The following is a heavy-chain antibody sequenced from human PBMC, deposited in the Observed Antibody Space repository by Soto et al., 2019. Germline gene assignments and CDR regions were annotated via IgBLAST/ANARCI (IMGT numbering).Heavy chain of an antibody. J-gene: IGHJ5*02. Sequence: SGPTLVNPTQTLTLTCTFSGFSLSTSGVGVGWIRQPPGKALEWLALIYWNDDKRYSPSLKSRLTITKDTSKNQVVLTMTNMDPVDTATYYCAHGISTTYYYDSSGYYYLLARSGWFDPWGQGTLVTVSS. CDR2: IYWNDDK. CDR3: AHGISTTYYYDSSGYYYLLARSGWFDP. D-gene: IGHD3-22*01. V-gene: IGHV2-5*01. CDR1: GFSLSTSGVG.